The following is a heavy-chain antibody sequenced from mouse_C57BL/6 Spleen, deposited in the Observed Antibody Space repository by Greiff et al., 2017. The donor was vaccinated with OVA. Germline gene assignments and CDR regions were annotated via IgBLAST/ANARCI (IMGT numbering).Heavy chain of an antibody. Sequence: QVQLQQSGPELVKPGASVKISCKASGYAFSSSWMNWVKQRPGQGLEWIGRIYPGDGDTNYNGKFKGKATLTADKSSSTAYMQLSSLTSEDSAVYFCAREGDSSGRFDYWGQGTTLTVSS. CDR1: GYAFSSSW. V-gene: IGHV1-82*01. CDR2: IYPGDGDT. CDR3: AREGDSSGRFDY. D-gene: IGHD3-2*02. J-gene: IGHJ2*01.